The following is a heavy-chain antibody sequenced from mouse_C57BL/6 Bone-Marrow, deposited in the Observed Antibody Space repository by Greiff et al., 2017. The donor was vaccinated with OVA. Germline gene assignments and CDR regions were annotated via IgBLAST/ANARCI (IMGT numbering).Heavy chain of an antibody. V-gene: IGHV5-16*01. CDR3: ARDLGLFDY. J-gene: IGHJ2*01. CDR2: INYDGSST. Sequence: EVMLVESEGGLVQPGSSMKLSCTASGFTFSDYYMAWVRQVPEKGLEWVANINYDGSSTYYLDSLKSRFIISRDNAKNILYLHMSRLKSEDTATYYCARDLGLFDYWGQGTTLTVSS. D-gene: IGHD4-1*01. CDR1: GFTFSDYY.